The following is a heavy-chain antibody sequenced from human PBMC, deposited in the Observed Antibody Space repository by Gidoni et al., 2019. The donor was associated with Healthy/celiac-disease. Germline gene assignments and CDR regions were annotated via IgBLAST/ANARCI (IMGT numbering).Heavy chain of an antibody. D-gene: IGHD4-17*01. CDR2: INPSGGST. V-gene: IGHV1-46*01. CDR3: TAGYGDYSPMSWFDP. J-gene: IGHJ5*02. Sequence: QVQLVQSGAEVKKPGASAKVSCKASGYTFTSYYMHWVRQAPGQGLEWMGLINPSGGSTSYAQKFQGRVTMTRDTSTSTVYMELSSLRSEDTAVYYCTAGYGDYSPMSWFDPWGQGTLVTVSS. CDR1: GYTFTSYY.